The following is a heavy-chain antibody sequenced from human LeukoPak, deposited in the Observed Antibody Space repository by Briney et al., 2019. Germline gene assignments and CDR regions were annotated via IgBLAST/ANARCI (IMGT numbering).Heavy chain of an antibody. Sequence: ETLSLTCTVSGGSISSSSYYWGWIRQPPGKGLEWVSGIGGSGGRTYYADSVTGRFTISRDNSKNTVYLQMNSLRAADTAVYYCARGRIAVALYYGMDVWGHGTTVTVFS. D-gene: IGHD6-19*01. V-gene: IGHV3-23*01. CDR1: GGSISSSSYY. CDR3: ARGRIAVALYYGMDV. J-gene: IGHJ6*02. CDR2: IGGSGGRT.